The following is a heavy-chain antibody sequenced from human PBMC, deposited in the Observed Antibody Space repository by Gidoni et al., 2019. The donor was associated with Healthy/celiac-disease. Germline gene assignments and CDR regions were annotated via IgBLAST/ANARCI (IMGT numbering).Heavy chain of an antibody. D-gene: IGHD2-2*01. CDR1: GFPCSRYA. Sequence: QVQLVESGGGVVQPGRSLRLSWAASGFPCSRYAMHWVRQAPGKGLEWVAVISYNGSNKYFADSVKVRFTISRDKSKNTLYLQMNSLRAEDTAVYYCAREKGVSMPQEFDYWGQGTLVTVSS. CDR2: ISYNGSNK. J-gene: IGHJ4*02. CDR3: AREKGVSMPQEFDY. V-gene: IGHV3-30-3*01.